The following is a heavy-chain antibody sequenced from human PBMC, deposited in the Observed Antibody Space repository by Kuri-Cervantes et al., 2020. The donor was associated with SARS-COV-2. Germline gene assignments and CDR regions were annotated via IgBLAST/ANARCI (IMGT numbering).Heavy chain of an antibody. V-gene: IGHV4-38-2*02. Sequence: SETLSLTCSVSGYSIRGSYYWGWIRQPPGKGQEWSGSIYHSGRTYYNPYLKSRVTISVDTSKTQFSLRLGSLTAADPAVYSCARALTGQIDAFDIWGQGTMVTVSS. D-gene: IGHD3-10*01. CDR1: GYSIRGSYY. CDR2: IYHSGRT. CDR3: ARALTGQIDAFDI. J-gene: IGHJ3*02.